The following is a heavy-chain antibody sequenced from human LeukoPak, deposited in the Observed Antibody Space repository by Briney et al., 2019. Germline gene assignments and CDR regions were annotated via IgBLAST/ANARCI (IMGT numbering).Heavy chain of an antibody. CDR2: IYYSGST. V-gene: IGHV4-39*01. CDR3: AVWMTAGTRRFDY. Sequence: SETLSLTCTVSGGAITSSSDYWGWIRQPPGKGLEWIGNIYYSGSTYYNPSLKSRVTISVDTSKNQFSLKLSSVTAADTAVYYCAVWMTAGTRRFDYWGQGTLVIVSS. D-gene: IGHD6-13*01. J-gene: IGHJ4*02. CDR1: GGAITSSSDY.